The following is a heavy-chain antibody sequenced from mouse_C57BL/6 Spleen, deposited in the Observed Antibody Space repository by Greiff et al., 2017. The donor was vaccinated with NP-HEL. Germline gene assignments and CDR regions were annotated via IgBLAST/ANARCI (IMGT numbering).Heavy chain of an antibody. J-gene: IGHJ1*03. V-gene: IGHV1-19*01. CDR2: LNPYNGGT. CDR3: ARRERYFDV. CDR1: GYTFTDYY. Sequence: EVKLMESGPVLVKPGASVKMSCKASGYTFTDYYMNWVKQSHGKSLEWIGVLNPYNGGTSYNQKFKGKATLTVDKSSSAAYMELNSLTSEDSAVYYCARRERYFDVWGTGTTVTVSS.